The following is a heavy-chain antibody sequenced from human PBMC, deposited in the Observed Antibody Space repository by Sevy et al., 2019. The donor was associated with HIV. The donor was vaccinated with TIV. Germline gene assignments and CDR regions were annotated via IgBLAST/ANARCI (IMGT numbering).Heavy chain of an antibody. D-gene: IGHD2-15*01. J-gene: IGHJ4*02. CDR2: ISSSSSYT. Sequence: GGSLRLSCAASGFTFSDYYMSWIRQAPGKGLEWVSYISSSSSYTNCADSVKGRFTISRDNAKNSLYLQMNSLRAEDTAVYYCARDGCSGGSCYVDYWGQGTLVTVSS. CDR1: GFTFSDYY. CDR3: ARDGCSGGSCYVDY. V-gene: IGHV3-11*06.